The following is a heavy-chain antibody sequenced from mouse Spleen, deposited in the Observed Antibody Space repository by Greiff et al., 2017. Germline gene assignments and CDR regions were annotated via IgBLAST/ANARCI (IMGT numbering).Heavy chain of an antibody. Sequence: EVQLQQSGPVLVKPGASVKMSCKASGYTFTDYYMNWVKQSHGKSLEWIGVINPYNGGTSYNQKFKGKATLTVDKSSSTAYMELNSLTSEDSAVYYCARDYDYDVGAMDYWGQGTSVTVSS. V-gene: IGHV1-19*01. D-gene: IGHD2-4*01. CDR3: ARDYDYDVGAMDY. CDR2: INPYNGGT. J-gene: IGHJ4*01. CDR1: GYTFTDYY.